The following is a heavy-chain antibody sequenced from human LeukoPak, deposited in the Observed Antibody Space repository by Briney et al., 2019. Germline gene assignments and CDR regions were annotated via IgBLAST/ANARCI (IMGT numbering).Heavy chain of an antibody. J-gene: IGHJ6*02. CDR3: AKENYDFWSGYYTAHGMDV. CDR1: GSTFDDYA. V-gene: IGHV3-43*02. Sequence: QPGGSLRLSCAASGSTFDDYAMHWVRQAPGKGLEWVSLISGDGGSTYYADSVKGRFTTSRDNSKNSLYLQMNSLRTEDTALYYCAKENYDFWSGYYTAHGMDVWGQGTTVTVSS. D-gene: IGHD3-3*01. CDR2: ISGDGGST.